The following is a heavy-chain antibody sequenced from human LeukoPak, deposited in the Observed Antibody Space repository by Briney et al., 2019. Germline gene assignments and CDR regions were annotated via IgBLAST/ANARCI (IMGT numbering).Heavy chain of an antibody. Sequence: GGSLRLSCAASGFTLSTYSMNWVRQAPGKGLEWVSSISSSSSYMYYADSVKGRFTISRDNAKNSLYLQMNSLGAEDTAVYYCARIWFGELRVGMDVWGKGTTVTVSS. D-gene: IGHD3-10*01. V-gene: IGHV3-21*01. J-gene: IGHJ6*04. CDR1: GFTLSTYS. CDR2: ISSSSSYM. CDR3: ARIWFGELRVGMDV.